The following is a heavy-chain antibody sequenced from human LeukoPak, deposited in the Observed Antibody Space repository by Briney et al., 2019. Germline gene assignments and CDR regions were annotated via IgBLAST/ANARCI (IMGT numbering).Heavy chain of an antibody. J-gene: IGHJ4*02. D-gene: IGHD4/OR15-4a*01. CDR1: GFNFGNYG. V-gene: IGHV3-23*01. CDR2: IRASGRTT. Sequence: GGSLRLSCAASGFNFGNYGMNWVRQAPGKGLEWVSGIRASGRTTDYADSVKGRFTISRDTSKNTLYLQMNSLRAEDTAVYYCARRAGAYSHPYDYWGQGTLVTVSS. CDR3: ARRAGAYSHPYDY.